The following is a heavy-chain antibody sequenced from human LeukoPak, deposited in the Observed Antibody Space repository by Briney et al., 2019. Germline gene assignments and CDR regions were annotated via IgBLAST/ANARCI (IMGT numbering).Heavy chain of an antibody. J-gene: IGHJ5*01. V-gene: IGHV5-51*01. Sequence: GESLKISCTGSGYIFSNYWIGWVRQMPGKGLEWMGIIYPGDSDMRYSPSFQGQVIMSADKSISTAHLQWSGLKASDTAMYYCARLSRPHILDTNWFDSWGQGSLVTVSS. CDR3: ARLSRPHILDTNWFDS. D-gene: IGHD3-9*01. CDR2: IYPGDSDM. CDR1: GYIFSNYW.